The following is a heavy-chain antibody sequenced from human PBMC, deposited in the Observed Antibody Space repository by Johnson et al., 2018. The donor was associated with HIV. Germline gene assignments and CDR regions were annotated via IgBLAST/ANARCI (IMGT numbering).Heavy chain of an antibody. CDR1: GFSFSTYN. D-gene: IGHD5-18*01. CDR2: LSYSGSDT. Sequence: QVQLVESGGGVVQPGRSLRLSCAASGFSFSTYNMHWVRHAPGRGLEWVAFLSYSGSDTYYVDSVKGRFTVSRDNSENTLFLQMNSLRDEDTAVYYCAKERTAMVTPFDAWGQGTRVTVSS. J-gene: IGHJ3*01. V-gene: IGHV3-30*18. CDR3: AKERTAMVTPFDA.